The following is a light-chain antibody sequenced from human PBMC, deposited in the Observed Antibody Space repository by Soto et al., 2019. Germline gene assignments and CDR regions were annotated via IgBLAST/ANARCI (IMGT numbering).Light chain of an antibody. J-gene: IGKJ4*01. CDR1: QRVSSY. Sequence: ESVLTQSPGTLSLSPGERATLSCRASQRVSSYLAWYQQKPGQAPRLLIYDASNSATGIPARFSGSGSGTDFTLTISSLEPEDFAVYYCQQRSNWPPLTFGG. CDR2: DAS. V-gene: IGKV3-11*01. CDR3: QQRSNWPPLT.